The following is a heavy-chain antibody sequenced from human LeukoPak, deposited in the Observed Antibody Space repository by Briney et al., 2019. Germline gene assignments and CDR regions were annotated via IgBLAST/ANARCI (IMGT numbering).Heavy chain of an antibody. CDR2: IYYSGST. CDR1: GGSISSYY. J-gene: IGHJ4*02. V-gene: IGHV4-59*01. CDR3: ARGELLDFDY. Sequence: SETLSLTCTVSGGSISSYYWSWIRQPPGKGQEWIGYIYYSGSTNYNPSLKSRVTISVDTSKNQFSLKLSSVTAADTAVYYCARGELLDFDYWGQGTLVTVSS. D-gene: IGHD1-26*01.